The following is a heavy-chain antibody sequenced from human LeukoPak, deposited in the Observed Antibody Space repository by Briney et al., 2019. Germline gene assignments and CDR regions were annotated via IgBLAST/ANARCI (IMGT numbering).Heavy chain of an antibody. D-gene: IGHD2-2*01. CDR1: GFTFRNYG. Sequence: GGSLTLSCAASGFTFRNYGMHWVRQAPGKGLEWVAFIRNDGSNKNYADSVKGRFTISRDDSKNTLYLQVRSLRAEDTAVYYCAVRDCTSTRCFGDNYYYMDVWGEGTTVTVSS. V-gene: IGHV3-30*02. CDR2: IRNDGSNK. J-gene: IGHJ6*03. CDR3: AVRDCTSTRCFGDNYYYMDV.